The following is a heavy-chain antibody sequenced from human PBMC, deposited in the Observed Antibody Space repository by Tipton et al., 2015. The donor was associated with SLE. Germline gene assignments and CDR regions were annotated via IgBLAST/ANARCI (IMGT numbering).Heavy chain of an antibody. J-gene: IGHJ3*02. D-gene: IGHD3-3*01. CDR1: GGSISSYY. V-gene: IGHV4-59*01. Sequence: LRLSCTVSGGSISSYYWSWIRQPPGKGLEWIGYIYYSGSTNYNPSLKSRVTISVDTSKNQFSLKLSSVTAADTAVYYCARESRYYDFSQGAFDIWGQGTVVTVSS. CDR3: ARESRYYDFSQGAFDI. CDR2: IYYSGST.